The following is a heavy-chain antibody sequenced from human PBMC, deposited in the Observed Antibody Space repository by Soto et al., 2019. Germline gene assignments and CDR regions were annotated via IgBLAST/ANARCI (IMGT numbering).Heavy chain of an antibody. Sequence: ASVKVSCKASGYTFTSYGISWVRQAPGQGLEWMGWISAYNGNTNYAQKLQGRVTMTTDTSTSTAYMELSSLRSEDTAVYYCARDHETTVTPYFDYWGQGTLVTGSS. CDR2: ISAYNGNT. J-gene: IGHJ4*02. V-gene: IGHV1-18*01. CDR1: GYTFTSYG. D-gene: IGHD4-17*01. CDR3: ARDHETTVTPYFDY.